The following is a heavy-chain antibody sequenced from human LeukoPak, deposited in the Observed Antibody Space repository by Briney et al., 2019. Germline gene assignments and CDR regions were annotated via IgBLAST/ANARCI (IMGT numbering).Heavy chain of an antibody. J-gene: IGHJ4*02. D-gene: IGHD2-2*01. CDR1: GYTFTSYG. CDR3: ASGLGYCSSTSCYNFDY. CDR2: ISAYNGNT. V-gene: IGHV1-18*01. Sequence: ASVKVSCKASGYTFTSYGISWVRQAPGQGLEWMGWISAYNGNTNYAQKLQGRVTITADKSTSTAYMELSSLRSEDTAVYYCASGLGYCSSTSCYNFDYWGQGTLVTVSS.